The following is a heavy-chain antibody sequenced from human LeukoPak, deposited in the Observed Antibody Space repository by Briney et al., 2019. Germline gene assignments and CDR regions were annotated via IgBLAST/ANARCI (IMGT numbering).Heavy chain of an antibody. CDR2: IHYSGST. V-gene: IGHV4-59*08. CDR1: GASINNYY. J-gene: IGHJ4*02. CDR3: ARLVDTAMLFDY. Sequence: SETLSLTCTVSGASINNYYWSWIRQPPGKGLEWIGYIHYSGSTNYNPSLKSRVTISVDTSKNQSSLKLSSVTAADTAVYYCARLVDTAMLFDYWGQGTLVTVSS. D-gene: IGHD5-18*01.